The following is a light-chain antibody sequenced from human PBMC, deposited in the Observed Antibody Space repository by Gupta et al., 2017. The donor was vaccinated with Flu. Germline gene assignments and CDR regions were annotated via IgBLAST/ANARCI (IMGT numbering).Light chain of an antibody. CDR1: QSVSSSY. J-gene: IGKJ2*01. CDR2: GAS. Sequence: EIVLTQSPGTLSLSPGEKATLSCRASQSVSSSYLAWYQQKLGGAPRLLIYGASSRATGIPDRFSGSGSGTDFTLTVSRLEPEDFAVYYCQHYGNSPPMYTFGQGTKLEIK. CDR3: QHYGNSPPMYT. V-gene: IGKV3-20*01.